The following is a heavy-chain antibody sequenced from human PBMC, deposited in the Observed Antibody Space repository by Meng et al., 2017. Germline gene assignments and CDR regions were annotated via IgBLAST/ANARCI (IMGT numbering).Heavy chain of an antibody. CDR3: ARGDYYDSSGYYSFWYFQH. D-gene: IGHD3-22*01. V-gene: IGHV1-2*06. CDR2: INPNSGGT. Sequence: QVQLGQFGAEVKKPGASVKVSCKASGYTFTGYYMHWVRQAPGQGLEWMGRINPNSGGTNYAQKFQGRVTMTRDTSISTAYMELSRLRSDDTAVYYCARGDYYDSSGYYSFWYFQHWGQGTLVTVSS. CDR1: GYTFTGYY. J-gene: IGHJ1*01.